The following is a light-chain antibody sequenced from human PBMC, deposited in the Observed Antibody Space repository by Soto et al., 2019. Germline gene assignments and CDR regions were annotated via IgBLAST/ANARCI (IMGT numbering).Light chain of an antibody. V-gene: IGKV3-20*01. CDR1: QSLITRY. J-gene: IGKJ5*01. CDR3: QQYGTSPT. Sequence: IVLTQSPGTLSLFPGERATLSCRASQSLITRYLAWYQQKPGQAPRLLIYGASSRATGIPDRFSGSWSGTDFSLTISRLEPEDVAVYSCQQYGTSPTFGQWTRLEIK. CDR2: GAS.